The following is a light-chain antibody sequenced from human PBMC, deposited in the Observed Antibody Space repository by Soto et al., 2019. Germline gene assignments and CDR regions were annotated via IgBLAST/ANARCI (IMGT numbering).Light chain of an antibody. V-gene: IGKV1-33*01. Sequence: DIKMYQSPSSLSASVGDRVSITCQASQDIGNYLNWYQQIPGKAPKLLIFDASNLESGVPSRFSGSGSGTDFTFTISSLQPEDIATYYCQQYETLPITFGQGTRLEIK. CDR1: QDIGNY. CDR2: DAS. CDR3: QQYETLPIT. J-gene: IGKJ5*01.